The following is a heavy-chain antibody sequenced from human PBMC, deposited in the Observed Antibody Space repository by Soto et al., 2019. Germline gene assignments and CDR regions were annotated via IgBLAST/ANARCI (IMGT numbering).Heavy chain of an antibody. CDR3: VRRGYQLLRDPFDY. D-gene: IGHD2-2*01. Sequence: PSETLSLTCTVSGGSISSGGYYWSWIRQHPGKGLEWIGYIYYSGSTYYNPSLKSRVTISVDTSKNQFSLKLSSVTAADTAVYYCVRRGYQLLRDPFDYWGQGTLVTVSS. J-gene: IGHJ4*02. CDR2: IYYSGST. CDR1: GGSISSGGYY. V-gene: IGHV4-31*03.